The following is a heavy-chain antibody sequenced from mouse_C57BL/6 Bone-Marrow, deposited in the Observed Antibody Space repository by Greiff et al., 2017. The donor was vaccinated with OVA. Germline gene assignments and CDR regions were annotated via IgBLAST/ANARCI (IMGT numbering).Heavy chain of an antibody. CDR3: ARNYDDDREAMDY. CDR1: GYSITSGYY. Sequence: EVKLVESGPGLVKPSQSLSLTCSVTGYSITSGYYWNWIRQLPGNKLEWMGYISYDGSNKYNPTLKNRISITRDTSKNQFFLKLNSVTTEDTATYYCARNYDDDREAMDYWGQGTSVTVSS. D-gene: IGHD2-4*01. J-gene: IGHJ4*01. CDR2: ISYDGSN. V-gene: IGHV3-6*01.